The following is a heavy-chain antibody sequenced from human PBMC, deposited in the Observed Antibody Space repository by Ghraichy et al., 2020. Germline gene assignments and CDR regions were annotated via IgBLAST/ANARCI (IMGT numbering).Heavy chain of an antibody. CDR3: ARDRLIYEKQYYYCGMDV. J-gene: IGHJ6*02. Sequence: GGSLRLSCAASGFTFSSYEINWVRQTPGKGLEWVSYISSSGSTIYYADSVKGRFTISRDNAKNSLYLQMNSLRAEDTAVYYCARDRLIYEKQYYYCGMDVWTLVPTVTTSS. CDR1: GFTFSSYE. D-gene: IGHD5/OR15-5a*01. V-gene: IGHV3-48*03. CDR2: ISSSGSTI.